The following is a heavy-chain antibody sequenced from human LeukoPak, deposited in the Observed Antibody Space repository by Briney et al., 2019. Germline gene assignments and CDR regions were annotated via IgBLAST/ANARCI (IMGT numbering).Heavy chain of an antibody. Sequence: PGGSLRLSCAASGFTFSSYGMRWVRQAPGKGLGWVAVIWYDGSNKYYADSVKGRFTISRDNSKNTLYLQMNSLRAEDTAVYYCAVAIFGVVNRFDPWGQGTLVTVSS. J-gene: IGHJ5*02. CDR1: GFTFSSYG. D-gene: IGHD3-3*01. V-gene: IGHV3-33*01. CDR3: AVAIFGVVNRFDP. CDR2: IWYDGSNK.